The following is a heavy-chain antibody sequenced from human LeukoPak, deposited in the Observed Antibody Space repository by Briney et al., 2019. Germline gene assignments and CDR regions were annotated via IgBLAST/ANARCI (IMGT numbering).Heavy chain of an antibody. Sequence: GGSLRLSCAASGFTFSSYGMHWVRQATGKGLEGVAFIRYDGSNKYYADSVKGRFTISRDNSKNTLYLQMNSLRAEDTAVYYCAKALEQWLVQNYYYYMDVWGKGTTVTVSS. CDR1: GFTFSSYG. D-gene: IGHD6-19*01. CDR3: AKALEQWLVQNYYYYMDV. CDR2: IRYDGSNK. J-gene: IGHJ6*03. V-gene: IGHV3-30*02.